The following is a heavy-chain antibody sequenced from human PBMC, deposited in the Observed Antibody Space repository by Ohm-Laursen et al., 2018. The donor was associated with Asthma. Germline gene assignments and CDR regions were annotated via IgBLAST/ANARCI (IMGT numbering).Heavy chain of an antibody. V-gene: IGHV3-21*01. CDR2: ISSSSSYI. CDR3: AREFVTTGTFLYGMDV. CDR1: GFTFSSYS. D-gene: IGHD1-1*01. J-gene: IGHJ6*02. Sequence: SLRLSCAASGFTFSSYSMNWVRQAPGKGLEWVSSISSSSSYIYYADSVKGRFTISRDNSKNTLYLQMNSLRAEDTAVYYCAREFVTTGTFLYGMDVWGQGTTVTVSS.